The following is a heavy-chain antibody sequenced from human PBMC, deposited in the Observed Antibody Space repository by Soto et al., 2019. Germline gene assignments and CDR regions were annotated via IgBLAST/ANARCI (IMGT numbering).Heavy chain of an antibody. CDR1: GGTFSSYT. J-gene: IGHJ6*02. CDR2: IIPILGIA. CDR3: ASLMSSGYYYGMDV. Sequence: QVQLVQSGAEVKKPGSSVKVSCKASGGTFSSYTISWVRQAXXXXXXWMGRIIPILGIANYAQKFQGRVTITADKSTSTAYMELSSLRSEDTAVYYCASLMSSGYYYGMDVWGQGTTVTVSS. D-gene: IGHD3-10*01. V-gene: IGHV1-69*02.